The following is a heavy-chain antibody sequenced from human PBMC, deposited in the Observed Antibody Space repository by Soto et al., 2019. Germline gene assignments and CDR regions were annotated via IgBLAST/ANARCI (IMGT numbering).Heavy chain of an antibody. CDR3: ARGSSWTNYYFDY. CDR1: GGSISSYY. V-gene: IGHV4-59*01. D-gene: IGHD6-13*01. Sequence: SETLSLSCTVSGGSISSYYWSRIRQPPGKGLEWIGYIYYSGSTNYNPSLKSRVTISVDTSKNQFSLKLSSVTAADTAVYYCARGSSWTNYYFDYWGQGTLVTVSS. CDR2: IYYSGST. J-gene: IGHJ4*02.